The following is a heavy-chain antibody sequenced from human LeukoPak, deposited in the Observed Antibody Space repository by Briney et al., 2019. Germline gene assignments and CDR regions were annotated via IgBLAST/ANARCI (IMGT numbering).Heavy chain of an antibody. V-gene: IGHV1-18*01. CDR2: ISAYNGNT. D-gene: IGHD3-3*01. CDR3: ARDPASTYDFWSGYDAFDI. J-gene: IGHJ3*02. CDR1: GYTFTSYG. Sequence: ASVKVSCKASGYTFTSYGISWVRQAPGQGLEWMGWISAYNGNTNYAQKLQGRVTMTTDTSTSAAYMELRSLRSDDTAVYYCARDPASTYDFWSGYDAFDIWGQGTMVTVSS.